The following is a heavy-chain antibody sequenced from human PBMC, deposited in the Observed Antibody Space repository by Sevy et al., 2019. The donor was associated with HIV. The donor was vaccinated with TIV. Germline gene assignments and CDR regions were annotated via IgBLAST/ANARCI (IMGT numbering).Heavy chain of an antibody. CDR3: AKQADTYYYDSSGYEN. CDR2: ISNDGTNK. J-gene: IGHJ4*02. D-gene: IGHD3-22*01. CDR1: GFTVSSNY. Sequence: GGSLRLSCAASGFTVSSNYMSWVRQAPGKGLEWVAFISNDGTNKYYSDSVKGRFTISRDNSKNTLYLQMKSLSAEDTALYYCAKQADTYYYDSSGYENWGQGTLVTVSS. V-gene: IGHV3-30*18.